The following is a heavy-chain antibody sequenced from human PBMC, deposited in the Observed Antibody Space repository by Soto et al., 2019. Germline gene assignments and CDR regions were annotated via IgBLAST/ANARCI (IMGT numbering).Heavy chain of an antibody. V-gene: IGHV3-30*18. CDR2: ISYDGSNK. J-gene: IGHJ5*02. CDR1: GFIFNSYD. CDR3: TKGVIGRPSTWDWFDP. Sequence: GGSLRLSCAASGFIFNSYDMHWVRQAQGKELEWVAVISYDGSNKYYADSVKGRLNISRDNSKNTLYLQMTRLRAGDTAVYYCTKGVIGRPSTWDWFDPWGRGVLVKVST. D-gene: IGHD6-13*01.